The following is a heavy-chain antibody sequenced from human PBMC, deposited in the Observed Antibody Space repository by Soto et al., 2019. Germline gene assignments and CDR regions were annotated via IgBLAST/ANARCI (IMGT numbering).Heavy chain of an antibody. J-gene: IGHJ6*02. CDR2: IYYSGST. CDR1: GGSISSGDYY. D-gene: IGHD4-4*01. V-gene: IGHV4-30-4*01. Sequence: SETLSLTCTVSGGSISSGDYYWSWIRQPPGKGLEWIGYIYYSGSTYYNPSLKSRVTLSVHTSKNLFSLKRSSVTPSDTAVYYCARDFFGGVRYSNYDLYYYGMDVWGQGTAVTVSS. CDR3: ARDFFGGVRYSNYDLYYYGMDV.